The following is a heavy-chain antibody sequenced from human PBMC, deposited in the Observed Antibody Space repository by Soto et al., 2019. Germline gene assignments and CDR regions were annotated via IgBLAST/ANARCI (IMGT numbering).Heavy chain of an antibody. J-gene: IGHJ4*02. V-gene: IGHV3-23*01. Sequence: EVQLLESGGGLVQPGGSLRLSCAASGFTFSSYAMSWVRKAPGKGLEWVSLISGSGGSTYYADSVKGRFTISRDNSQNTLYLQMNSLRAEDTALHFCAQDRLSSGYYYGFDYCGQGTLVTVSS. CDR3: AQDRLSSGYYYGFDY. D-gene: IGHD3-22*01. CDR1: GFTFSSYA. CDR2: ISGSGGST.